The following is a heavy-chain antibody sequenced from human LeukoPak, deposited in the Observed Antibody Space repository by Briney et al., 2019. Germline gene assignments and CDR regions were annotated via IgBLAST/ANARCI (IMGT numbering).Heavy chain of an antibody. J-gene: IGHJ4*02. CDR2: INHSGST. Sequence: PSETLSLTCAVYGGSFSGYYWSWIRQPPGNRLEWIGEINHSGSTNYNPSLKSRVTISVDTSKNQFSLKLSSVTAADTAVYYCASGLYYYDSSGYYSFDYWGQGTLVTVSS. CDR3: ASGLYYYDSSGYYSFDY. CDR1: GGSFSGYY. D-gene: IGHD3-22*01. V-gene: IGHV4-34*01.